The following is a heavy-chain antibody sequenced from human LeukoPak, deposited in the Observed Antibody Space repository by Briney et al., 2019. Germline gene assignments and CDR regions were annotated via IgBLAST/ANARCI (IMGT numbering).Heavy chain of an antibody. CDR1: GGSISSYY. CDR2: IYYSGST. Sequence: SETLSLTCTVSGGSISSYYWSWIRQPPGKGLGYIGYIYYSGSTNYNPSLKSRVTISVDTSKNQFSLKLSSVTAADTAVYYCARETSQKGAHYMDVWGKGTTVTISS. D-gene: IGHD3-16*01. J-gene: IGHJ6*03. V-gene: IGHV4-59*01. CDR3: ARETSQKGAHYMDV.